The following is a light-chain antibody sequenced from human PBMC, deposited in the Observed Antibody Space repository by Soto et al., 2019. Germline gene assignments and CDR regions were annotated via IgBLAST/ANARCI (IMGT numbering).Light chain of an antibody. J-gene: IGLJ2*01. V-gene: IGLV2-8*01. CDR2: EVS. Sequence: QPVLTQPPSASGSPGQSVTISCTGTSSDVGGYNYVSWYQQHPDKAPKLIIYEVSKRPSGVPDRFSGSKSGNTASLTVSGLQAEDEADYYCSSYAGSNTVVFGGGTKVTVL. CDR3: SSYAGSNTVV. CDR1: SSDVGGYNY.